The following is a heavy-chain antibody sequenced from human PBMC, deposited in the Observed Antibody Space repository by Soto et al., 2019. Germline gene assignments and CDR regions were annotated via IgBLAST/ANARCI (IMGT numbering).Heavy chain of an antibody. V-gene: IGHV4-31*03. D-gene: IGHD2-8*01. CDR1: GRAISRGGYY. Sequence: SETLSLTGTVSGRAISRGGYYFXWIRQHPGKGLECIWYIYYSGRTNHNPSFNSRVILPLDTTKIHFSVRLSSVPAPDTAVYYCARPSYDTNGYSLDPWGQGPLVTVS. CDR2: IYYSGRT. J-gene: IGHJ5*02. CDR3: ARPSYDTNGYSLDP.